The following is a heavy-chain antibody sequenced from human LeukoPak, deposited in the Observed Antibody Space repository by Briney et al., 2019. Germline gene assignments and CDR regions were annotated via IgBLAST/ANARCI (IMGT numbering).Heavy chain of an antibody. Sequence: GASVKVSCKASGDTLTELSMHWVRQAPGKGLEWMGGFDPKEGERVYAQNFQGRFTMTEDTSSGTAYMELNSLRSEDTAVYYCTTREIVVEPAQTSMVRGVLWRSDFWGHGTLVTVSS. V-gene: IGHV1-24*01. CDR2: FDPKEGER. CDR1: GDTLTELS. J-gene: IGHJ4*01. D-gene: IGHD3-10*01. CDR3: TTREIVVEPAQTSMVRGVLWRSDF.